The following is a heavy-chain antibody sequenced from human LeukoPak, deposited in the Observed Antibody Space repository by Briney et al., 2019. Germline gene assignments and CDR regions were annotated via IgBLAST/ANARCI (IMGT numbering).Heavy chain of an antibody. Sequence: ASVKVSCKASGYTFTSYGLSWVRQAPGQGLEWMGWISTYNDNTHYAQKFQGRVTMTTDTSTNTAYMELRSLRSDDTAVYYCARDHGVRYFDRLLASNYYYYMDVWGKGTTVTISS. J-gene: IGHJ6*03. CDR3: ARDHGVRYFDRLLASNYYYYMDV. V-gene: IGHV1-18*01. CDR1: GYTFTSYG. CDR2: ISTYNDNT. D-gene: IGHD3-9*01.